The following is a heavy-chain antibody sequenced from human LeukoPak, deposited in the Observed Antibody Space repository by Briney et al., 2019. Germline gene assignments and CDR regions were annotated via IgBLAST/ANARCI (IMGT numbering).Heavy chain of an antibody. D-gene: IGHD1-26*01. CDR3: ARDLEWELLPYYYYGMDV. J-gene: IGHJ6*02. V-gene: IGHV1-2*02. CDR1: GYTFTGYY. Sequence: GASVKVSCKASGYTFTGYYMHWVRQAPGQGLVRMGWINPNSGGTNYARKFQGRVTMTRDTSISTAYMELSRLRSDDTAVYYCARDLEWELLPYYYYGMDVWGQGTTVTVSS. CDR2: INPNSGGT.